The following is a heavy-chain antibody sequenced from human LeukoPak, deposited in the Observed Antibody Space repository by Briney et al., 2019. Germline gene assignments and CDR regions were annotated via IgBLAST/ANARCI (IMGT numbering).Heavy chain of an antibody. CDR1: GGSIKSNNW. CDR2: IYYSGSI. CDR3: ARENPSGYYNRPIDY. D-gene: IGHD3-22*01. V-gene: IGHV4-4*02. J-gene: IGHJ4*02. Sequence: SGTLSLTCAVSGGSIKSNNWWSWVRQPPGKGLEWIGDIYYSGSIKYNPSLKSRVTMSVDTSKNQFSLKLSSVTAADTAIYYCARENPSGYYNRPIDYWGQGTLVTVSS.